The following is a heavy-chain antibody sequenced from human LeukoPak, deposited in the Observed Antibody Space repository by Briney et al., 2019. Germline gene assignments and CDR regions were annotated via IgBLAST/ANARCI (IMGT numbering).Heavy chain of an antibody. CDR1: GFTFSSYW. CDR2: IRNDGSNK. V-gene: IGHV3-30*02. Sequence: WGSLRLSCAASGFTFSSYWMSWVRQAPGKGLEWVAFIRNDGSNKYYADSVKGRFTISRDNSKNMVYLQMNSLSAEDTAVYYCAKGPNYDILTGWRKTYNGFDVWGQGTMVTVSS. D-gene: IGHD3-9*01. J-gene: IGHJ3*01. CDR3: AKGPNYDILTGWRKTYNGFDV.